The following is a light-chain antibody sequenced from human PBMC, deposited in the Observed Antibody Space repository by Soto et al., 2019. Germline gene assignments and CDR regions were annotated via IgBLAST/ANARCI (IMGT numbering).Light chain of an antibody. CDR1: HDISNW. V-gene: IGKV1-12*01. Sequence: EIQLTQKKSSVSASVGDRFTITCRASHDISNWLAWYQQKPGEAPKLLIFTGSLLHSGVPPRFSGSGSGTDFTLTISSLQPEDFATYYCQQTLSFPPTFGQGTKVDI. J-gene: IGKJ1*01. CDR3: QQTLSFPPT. CDR2: TGS.